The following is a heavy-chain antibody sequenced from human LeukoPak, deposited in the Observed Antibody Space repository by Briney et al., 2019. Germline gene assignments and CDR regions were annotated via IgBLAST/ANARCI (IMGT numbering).Heavy chain of an antibody. CDR1: GYTFTTYG. Sequence: GASVKVSCKTSGYTFTTYGITWVRQAPGQGLQWMGWFSVYNGNTKYAQEFQGRITMATDTSTSTAYMELRSLRSDDTAIYYCARVSKERDSSGYYSFDYWGQGTLVTVST. CDR3: ARVSKERDSSGYYSFDY. D-gene: IGHD3-3*01. CDR2: FSVYNGNT. J-gene: IGHJ4*02. V-gene: IGHV1-18*01.